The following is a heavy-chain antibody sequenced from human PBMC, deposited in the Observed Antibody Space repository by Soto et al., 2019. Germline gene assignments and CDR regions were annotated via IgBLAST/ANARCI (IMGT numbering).Heavy chain of an antibody. J-gene: IGHJ6*02. V-gene: IGHV4-39*01. CDR1: GGSISSSSYY. D-gene: IGHD2-2*01. Sequence: SETLSLTCTVSGGSISSSSYYWGWIRQPPGKGLEWIGSIYYSGSTYYNPSLKSRVTISVDTSKNQFSLKLSSVTAADTAVYYCARQRGKVVPAAQYGGFRYYYGMDVWGQGTTVTVSS. CDR2: IYYSGST. CDR3: ARQRGKVVPAAQYGGFRYYYGMDV.